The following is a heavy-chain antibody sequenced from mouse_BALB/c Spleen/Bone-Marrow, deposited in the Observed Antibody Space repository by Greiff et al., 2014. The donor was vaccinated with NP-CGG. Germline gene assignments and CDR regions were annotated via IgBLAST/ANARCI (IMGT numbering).Heavy chain of an antibody. CDR1: GYTFTSYW. CDR3: TRGSYDLDY. CDR2: IYPSDSYT. V-gene: IGHV1-69*02. J-gene: IGHJ2*01. D-gene: IGHD2-3*01. Sequence: VQLVESGAELVRPGASVKLSCKAFGYTFTSYWINWVNQRPGQGLEWIGNIYPSDSYTNYNQKFKDKATLTEDKSSSTAYMQLSSPTSEDSAVYYCTRGSYDLDYWGQGTTLTVSS.